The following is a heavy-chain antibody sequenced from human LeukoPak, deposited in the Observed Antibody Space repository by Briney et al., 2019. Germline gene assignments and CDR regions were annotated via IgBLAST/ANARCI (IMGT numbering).Heavy chain of an antibody. CDR2: IIPIFCTA. Sequence: SVKVSCKASVGTFSSYAISWVRQAPGQALEWMGGIIPIFCTANYAQKFQGRVTITAYKYTSTAYMELSSLRSEDTAVYYCQVVPAAKYYFDYWGQGTLVTVSS. CDR3: QVVPAAKYYFDY. V-gene: IGHV1-69*06. CDR1: VGTFSSYA. D-gene: IGHD2-2*01. J-gene: IGHJ4*02.